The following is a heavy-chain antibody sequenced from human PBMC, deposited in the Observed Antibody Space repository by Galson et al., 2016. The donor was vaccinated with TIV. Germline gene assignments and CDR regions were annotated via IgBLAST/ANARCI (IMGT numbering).Heavy chain of an antibody. CDR3: TKKIGEF. V-gene: IGHV3-23*01. J-gene: IGHJ4*02. CDR1: GFTFSGYA. D-gene: IGHD3-10*01. Sequence: SLRLSCAASGFTFSGYAMSWVRRAPGKGLEWVSGITANDGNTYYADSVKGRFTSSRDNSKNTVYLQMNSLRAEDTAVYFCTKKIGEFWGQGTLVTVSS. CDR2: ITANDGNT.